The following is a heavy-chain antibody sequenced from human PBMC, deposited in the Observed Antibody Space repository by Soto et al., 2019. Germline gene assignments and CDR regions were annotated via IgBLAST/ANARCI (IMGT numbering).Heavy chain of an antibody. J-gene: IGHJ4*02. Sequence: VSCKASGYSFTSYGFSWVRQAPGQGLEWMGWISADNGNINYAQKFQGRVAMTTDTSATTAYMELRSLTFDDTATYYCARDIVFEARSDNPAGYWGQGTLVTVSS. CDR2: ISADNGNI. CDR3: ARDIVFEARSDNPAGY. V-gene: IGHV1-18*01. D-gene: IGHD6-6*01. CDR1: GYSFTSYG.